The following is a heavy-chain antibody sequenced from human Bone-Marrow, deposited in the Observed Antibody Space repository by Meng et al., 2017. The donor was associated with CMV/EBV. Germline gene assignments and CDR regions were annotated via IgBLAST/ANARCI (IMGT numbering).Heavy chain of an antibody. J-gene: IGHJ4*02. CDR2: INSDGSST. Sequence: SCSAYGFTFSSYWMHWVRQAPGKGLVWVSRINSDGSSTSYADSVKGRFTISRDNAKNTLYLQMNSLRAEDTAVYYCARDRFGELFFDYWGQGTLVTVSS. CDR1: GFTFSSYW. D-gene: IGHD3-10*01. V-gene: IGHV3-74*01. CDR3: ARDRFGELFFDY.